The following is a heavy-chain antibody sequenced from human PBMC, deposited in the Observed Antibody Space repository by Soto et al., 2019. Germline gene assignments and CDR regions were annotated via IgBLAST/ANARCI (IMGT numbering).Heavy chain of an antibody. D-gene: IGHD4-17*01. V-gene: IGHV3-30*03. CDR2: TLHAGRKP. J-gene: IGHJ4*02. Sequence: QVQLVESGGGVVQPGGSLRLSCVGSGYSFRDYAMHWVRQTPGKGLEWVAKTLHAGRKPDYTASVKGRFTISRDNSKNTLYLQLSSLRGEDTAVYYCARVGYGDYLELWGQGALVSVS. CDR1: GYSFRDYA. CDR3: ARVGYGDYLEL.